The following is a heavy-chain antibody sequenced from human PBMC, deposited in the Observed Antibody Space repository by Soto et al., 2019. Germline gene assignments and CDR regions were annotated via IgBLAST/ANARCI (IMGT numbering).Heavy chain of an antibody. Sequence: QVQLVQSGAEVKKPGASVKVSCKASGYTFTSYGISWVRQAPGQGLEWMGWISAYNGNTNYAQKLQGRVTMTTDTSTSTAYMALRSLRSDDTAVYNCAGMARSQYYYYGMDVWGQGTTVTVSS. CDR1: GYTFTSYG. CDR3: AGMARSQYYYYGMDV. J-gene: IGHJ6*02. CDR2: ISAYNGNT. V-gene: IGHV1-18*01.